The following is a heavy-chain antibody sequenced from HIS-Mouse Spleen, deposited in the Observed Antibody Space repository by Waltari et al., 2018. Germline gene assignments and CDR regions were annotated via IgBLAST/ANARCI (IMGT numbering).Heavy chain of an antibody. D-gene: IGHD3-10*01. CDR3: ARHSGNWYFDL. Sequence: QLQLQESGPGLVKPSETLSLTCTVSGGSISSSRYYWGWIRQPPGKGLEWIGSIYYSGSTYYNPSLKSRVTISVDTSKNQFSLKLSSVTAADTAVYYCARHSGNWYFDLWGRGTLVTVSS. J-gene: IGHJ2*01. CDR1: GGSISSSRYY. CDR2: IYYSGST. V-gene: IGHV4-39*01.